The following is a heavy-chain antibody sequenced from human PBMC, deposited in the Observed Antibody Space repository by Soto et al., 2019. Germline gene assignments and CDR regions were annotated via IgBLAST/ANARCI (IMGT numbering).Heavy chain of an antibody. CDR2: ISGSGGST. CDR3: AKDQGVVRDSSSSFAFDI. D-gene: IGHD6-6*01. CDR1: GFTFSSYA. Sequence: EVQLLQSGGGLVQPGGSLRLSCAASGFTFSSYAMSWVRQAPGKGLEWVSAISGSGGSTYYADSVKGRFTISRDNSKNTLYLQMNSLRAEDTAVYYCAKDQGVVRDSSSSFAFDIWGQGTMVTVSS. J-gene: IGHJ3*02. V-gene: IGHV3-23*01.